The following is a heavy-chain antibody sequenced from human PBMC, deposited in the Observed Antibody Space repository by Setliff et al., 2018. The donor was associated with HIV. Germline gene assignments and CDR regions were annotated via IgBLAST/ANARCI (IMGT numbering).Heavy chain of an antibody. CDR1: GFSFSDYY. J-gene: IGHJ4*02. CDR3: ARGWGYYDSSGWDY. Sequence: PGGSLRLSCAASGFSFSDYYMSWIRQAPGKGLEWVANINQDGSEKYYVDSVKGRFTISRDNAKNSLYLQMNSLRAEDTAVYYCARGWGYYDSSGWDYWGQGTLVTVSS. D-gene: IGHD3-22*01. CDR2: INQDGSEK. V-gene: IGHV3-7*01.